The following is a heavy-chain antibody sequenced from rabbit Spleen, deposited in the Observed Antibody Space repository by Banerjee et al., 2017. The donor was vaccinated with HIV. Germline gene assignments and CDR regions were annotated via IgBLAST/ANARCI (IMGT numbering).Heavy chain of an antibody. CDR2: IDVAKSGNT. J-gene: IGHJ4*01. V-gene: IGHV1S40*01. CDR3: ARDAAGREDFNL. CDR1: GLDLSSRYW. D-gene: IGHD4-2*01. Sequence: QSLEESGGDLVKPGASLTLTCKASGLDLSSRYWICWVRQAPGKGLEWIACIDVAKSGNTYYTNWAKGRFTISKTSSTTVALQVTSLTAADTATYFCARDAAGREDFNLWGPGTLVTVS.